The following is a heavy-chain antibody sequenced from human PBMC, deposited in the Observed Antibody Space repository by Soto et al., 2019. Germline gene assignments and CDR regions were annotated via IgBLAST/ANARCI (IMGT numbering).Heavy chain of an antibody. CDR2: ISGSGGST. V-gene: IGHV3-23*01. J-gene: IGHJ6*02. CDR1: GFTFSSYA. Sequence: GGSLRLSCAASGFTFSSYAMSWVRQAPGKGLEWVSAISGSGGSTYYADSVKGRFTISRDNSKNTLYLQMNSLRAEDTAVYYCATNYCTNGVCHCYGMDVWGQGTTVTVSS. D-gene: IGHD2-8*01. CDR3: ATNYCTNGVCHCYGMDV.